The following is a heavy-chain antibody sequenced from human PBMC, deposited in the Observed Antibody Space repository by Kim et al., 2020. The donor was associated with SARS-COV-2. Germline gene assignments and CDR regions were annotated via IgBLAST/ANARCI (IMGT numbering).Heavy chain of an antibody. CDR1: GYTFTGYY. J-gene: IGHJ6*02. V-gene: IGHV1-2*04. Sequence: ASVKVSCKASGYTFTGYYMHWVRQAPGQGLEWMGWINPNSGGTNYAQKFQGWVTMTRDTSISTAYMELSRLRPDDTAVYYCAREGAYYYGSGSYRVEDYYYGMDVWGQGTTVTVSS. CDR3: AREGAYYYGSGSYRVEDYYYGMDV. CDR2: INPNSGGT. D-gene: IGHD3-10*01.